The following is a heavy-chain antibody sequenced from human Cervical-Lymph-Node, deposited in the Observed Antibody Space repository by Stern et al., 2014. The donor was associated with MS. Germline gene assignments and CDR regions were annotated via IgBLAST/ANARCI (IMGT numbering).Heavy chain of an antibody. CDR1: GYTFTSYG. V-gene: IGHV1-18*01. J-gene: IGHJ5*02. CDR3: ARDRATYSYGLNWFDP. D-gene: IGHD5-18*01. CDR2: SSAYNGNT. Sequence: QVQLVESGAALKKPGASVKVSCKASGYTFTSYGISWVRQAPGQGIEWKGWSSAYNGNTNYAQKLQGRVTMTTDTSTSTAYMELRSLRSDDTAVYYCARDRATYSYGLNWFDPWGQGTLVTVSS.